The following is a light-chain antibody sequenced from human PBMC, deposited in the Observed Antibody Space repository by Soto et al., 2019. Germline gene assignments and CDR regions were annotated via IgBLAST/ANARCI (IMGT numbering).Light chain of an antibody. Sequence: SVLTQPASVSGSPGQSITISGTGTSGDVGGYNYVSWYQQHPGKAPKLMIYEVSNRPSGVSNRFSGSKSGNTASLTISGLQAEDEADYYYSSYTSSSSYVFGTGTKVTVL. CDR3: SSYTSSSSYV. CDR2: EVS. CDR1: SGDVGGYNY. J-gene: IGLJ1*01. V-gene: IGLV2-14*01.